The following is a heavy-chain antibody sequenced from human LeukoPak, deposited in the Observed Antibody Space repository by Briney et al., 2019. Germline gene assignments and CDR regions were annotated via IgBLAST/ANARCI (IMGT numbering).Heavy chain of an antibody. CDR1: GGSISSYY. CDR3: ARRRYSGSYADD. D-gene: IGHD1-26*01. J-gene: IGHJ4*02. V-gene: IGHV4-59*08. Sequence: SETLSLTCTVSGGSISSYYWSWIRQPPGKGLEWIGYIYYSGSTNYNPSLKSRVTISVDTSKNQFSLKLSSVTAADTAVYYCARRRYSGSYADDWGQGTLVTVSS. CDR2: IYYSGST.